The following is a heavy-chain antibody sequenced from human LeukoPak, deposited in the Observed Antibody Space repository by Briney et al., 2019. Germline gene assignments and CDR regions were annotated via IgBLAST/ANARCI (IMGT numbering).Heavy chain of an antibody. J-gene: IGHJ4*02. Sequence: GGSLRLSCAASGFTFSSYAMQWVRQAPGKGLEWVAVISNDGTKKYYADSVKGRFTVSKDNSKNTLYLQMSSLRPEDTAVYYCAKEKYRGYSYGSGDYWGQGTLVTVSS. V-gene: IGHV3-30*18. CDR2: ISNDGTKK. CDR3: AKEKYRGYSYGSGDY. CDR1: GFTFSSYA. D-gene: IGHD5-18*01.